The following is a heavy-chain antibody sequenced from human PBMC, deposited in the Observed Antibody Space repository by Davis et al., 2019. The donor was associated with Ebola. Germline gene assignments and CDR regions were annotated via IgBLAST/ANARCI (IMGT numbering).Heavy chain of an antibody. J-gene: IGHJ3*02. CDR2: IYPSDTDT. Sequence: GESLKISCKGSGYGFARYWIGWVRQMPGKGLEWMGIIYPSDTDTRYSPSFQGQVTISADKSISTAYLQWSSLKASDTAMYYCARSSIAARLGAFDIWGQGTMVTVSS. CDR3: ARSSIAARLGAFDI. V-gene: IGHV5-51*01. D-gene: IGHD6-6*01. CDR1: GYGFARYW.